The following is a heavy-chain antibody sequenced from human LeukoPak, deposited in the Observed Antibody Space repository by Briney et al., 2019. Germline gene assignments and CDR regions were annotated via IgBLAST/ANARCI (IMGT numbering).Heavy chain of an antibody. D-gene: IGHD1-26*01. CDR2: INSDGSST. J-gene: IGHJ4*02. CDR3: ARVGHSGSYYAY. Sequence: GGSLRLSCAASGFTFSSYLMHWVRQAPGKGLVWVSRINSDGSSTSYADSVKGRFTISRDNAKNTLYLQMNSLRAEDTAVYYCARVGHSGSYYAYWGQGTLVTVSS. CDR1: GFTFSSYL. V-gene: IGHV3-74*01.